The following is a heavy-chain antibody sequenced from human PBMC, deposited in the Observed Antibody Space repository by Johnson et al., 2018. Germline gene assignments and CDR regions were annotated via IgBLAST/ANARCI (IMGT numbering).Heavy chain of an antibody. J-gene: IGHJ3*02. CDR2: IRSKTYAGPA. V-gene: IGHV3-49*03. CDR3: TSERGIMVYAKPRDVLDS. Sequence: VQLQESGGSVVQPGRSLRLSCTASGFTFREYAMSWFRQAPGKGPEWVGFIRSKTYAGPAEYAASVKGRFIISRDDTKSIAFLQMNSLKTEDTAVYYCTSERGIMVYAKPRDVLDSWGQGTKVTVSS. CDR1: GFTFREYA. D-gene: IGHD2-8*01.